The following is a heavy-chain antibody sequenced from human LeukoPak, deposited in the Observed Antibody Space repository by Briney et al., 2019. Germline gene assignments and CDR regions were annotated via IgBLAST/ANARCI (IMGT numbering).Heavy chain of an antibody. D-gene: IGHD6-19*01. CDR1: GVIVSRNF. J-gene: IGHJ5*02. Sequence: GGSLRLSCAASGVIVSRNFMSWVRQAPGKGLQWVAIMYAGGTTDYSESVRGRFHISRDTSNNTLSLQMNSLRAEDTAVYYCARGSGSGWPLDRWGQGTLATVSS. V-gene: IGHV3-53*01. CDR2: MYAGGTT. CDR3: ARGSGSGWPLDR.